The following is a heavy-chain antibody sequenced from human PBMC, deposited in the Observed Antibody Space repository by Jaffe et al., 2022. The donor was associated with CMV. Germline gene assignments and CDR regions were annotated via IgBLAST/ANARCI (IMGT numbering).Heavy chain of an antibody. D-gene: IGHD6-19*01. CDR2: IYYAGST. CDR3: ARCKEDQWMGPIVFDY. Sequence: QLQLQESGPGLVQPSGTLSLTCTVSGGPFSGTSNYWAWIRQSPGKKLEWLGSIYYAGSTYYNPSLKSRVYMSADPSKNQFYLRLTSVTASDTALYYCARCKEDQWMGPIVFDYWGQGNLVTVSS. J-gene: IGHJ4*02. CDR1: GGPFSGTSNY. V-gene: IGHV4-39*01.